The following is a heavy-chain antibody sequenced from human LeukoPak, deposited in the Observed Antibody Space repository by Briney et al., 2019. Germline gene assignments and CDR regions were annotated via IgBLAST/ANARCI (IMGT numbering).Heavy chain of an antibody. Sequence: GGSLRLSCVDSGFTSSGYRMHWVRQAPGKGLVWVSRINSDGSSTTYADSVKGRFTISRDNAKNTLSLQMNSLRAEDTAVYYCVRGQLERPFDFYYGMDVWGKGTTVTVSS. CDR3: VRGQLERPFDFYYGMDV. CDR1: GFTSSGYR. J-gene: IGHJ6*04. CDR2: INSDGSST. D-gene: IGHD1-1*01. V-gene: IGHV3-74*01.